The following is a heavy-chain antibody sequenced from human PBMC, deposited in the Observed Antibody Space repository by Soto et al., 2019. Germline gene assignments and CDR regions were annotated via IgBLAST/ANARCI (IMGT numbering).Heavy chain of an antibody. CDR1: GYSIRSGFY. CDR3: ARDRGTRMWRIDY. V-gene: IGHV4-38-2*02. D-gene: IGHD2-21*01. CDR2: VYRSGNA. J-gene: IGHJ4*02. Sequence: SETLSLTCSISGYSIRSGFYWGWIRQSPGKGLEWIGNVYRSGNAYYNPSLRSQVTISMDTSKNEVSLRLNAVTAADTAVYYCARDRGTRMWRIDYWGQGTLVTVSS.